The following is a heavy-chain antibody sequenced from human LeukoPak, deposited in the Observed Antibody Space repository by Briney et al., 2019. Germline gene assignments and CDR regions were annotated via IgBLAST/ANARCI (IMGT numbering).Heavy chain of an antibody. D-gene: IGHD1-26*01. CDR2: INWNGGST. J-gene: IGHJ4*02. CDR3: ARHWGVGSRYFDY. CDR1: GFTFSSYW. V-gene: IGHV3-20*04. Sequence: GGSLRLSCAASGFTFSSYWMSWVRQAPGKGLEWVSGINWNGGSTTYADSVKGRFTISRDNAKNSLYLQMNSLRAEDTALYYCARHWGVGSRYFDYWGQGTLVTVSS.